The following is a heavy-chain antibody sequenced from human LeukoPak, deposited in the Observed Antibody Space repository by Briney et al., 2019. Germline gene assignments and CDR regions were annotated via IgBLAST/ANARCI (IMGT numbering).Heavy chain of an antibody. CDR3: AKAVGYCSSTSCPMFFDY. CDR2: ISSSSSYI. V-gene: IGHV3-21*04. J-gene: IGHJ4*02. Sequence: GGSPRLSCAASGFTFSSYRMNWVRQAPGRGLEWVSSISSSSSYIYYADSVKGRFTISRDNAKNSQYLQMNSLRAEDTAVYYCAKAVGYCSSTSCPMFFDYWGQGTLVTVSS. D-gene: IGHD2-2*01. CDR1: GFTFSSYR.